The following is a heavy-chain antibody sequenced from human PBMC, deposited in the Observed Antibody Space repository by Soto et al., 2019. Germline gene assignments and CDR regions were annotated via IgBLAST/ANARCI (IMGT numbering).Heavy chain of an antibody. D-gene: IGHD5-18*01. J-gene: IGHJ4*02. CDR1: GGTFCSHG. CDR2: LIAMLGTP. CDR3: ARGAMANFDY. V-gene: IGHV1-69*13. Sequence: SVKVSCKASGGTFCSHGIAWVRQAPGQGLEWTGGLIAMLGTPTYARKVQGRATITADESLTSSYLELRSLRSEDTAVYFCARGAMANFDYWGQGTVVTVSS.